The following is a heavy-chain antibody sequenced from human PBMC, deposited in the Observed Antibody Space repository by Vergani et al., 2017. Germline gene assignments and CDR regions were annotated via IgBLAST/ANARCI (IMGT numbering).Heavy chain of an antibody. CDR2: ISGQNFRT. CDR1: GFTFTAHG. CDR3: ADLYGDDCFSPF. J-gene: IGHJ4*02. V-gene: IGHV3-23*04. D-gene: IGHD2-21*01. Sequence: VQLVESGGGVVQPGRSLRLSCAAPGFTFTAHGLNCVRQAPGKGLEWVSGISGQNFRTHYADPVKGRFTISRDDSKNTVYLQINSLGAEDTAFYYWADLYGDDCFSPFWGEGTLVAVSS.